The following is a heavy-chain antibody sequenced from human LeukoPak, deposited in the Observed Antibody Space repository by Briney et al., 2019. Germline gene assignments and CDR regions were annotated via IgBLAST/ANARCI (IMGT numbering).Heavy chain of an antibody. J-gene: IGHJ4*02. V-gene: IGHV3-23*01. Sequence: GGSLRLSCAASGFTFSSYAMSWVRQPPGKGLKWVSSISPSAGSTYYADSVDGRFTISRDNSKNTLYLQMNSLRAEDTAVYYCAKRGGYETMAAFDYWGQGTLVAV. D-gene: IGHD3-16*01. CDR1: GFTFSSYA. CDR3: AKRGGYETMAAFDY. CDR2: ISPSAGST.